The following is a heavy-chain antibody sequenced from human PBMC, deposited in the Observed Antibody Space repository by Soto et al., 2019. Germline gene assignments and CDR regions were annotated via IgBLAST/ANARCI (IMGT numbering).Heavy chain of an antibody. Sequence: GASVKVSCKASGYTFTSYGISCVRQAPGQGLEWMGWISAYNGNTNYAQKLQGRVTMTTDTSTSTAYMELRSLRSDDTAVYYCARDNNWNDLYYYYGMDVWGQGTTVTVSS. CDR3: ARDNNWNDLYYYYGMDV. D-gene: IGHD1-20*01. CDR2: ISAYNGNT. CDR1: GYTFTSYG. V-gene: IGHV1-18*04. J-gene: IGHJ6*02.